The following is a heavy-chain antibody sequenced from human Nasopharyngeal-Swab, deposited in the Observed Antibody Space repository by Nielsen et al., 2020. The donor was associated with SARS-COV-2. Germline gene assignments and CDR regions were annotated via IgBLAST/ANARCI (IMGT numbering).Heavy chain of an antibody. J-gene: IGHJ4*02. Sequence: GESLKISCAASGFTFSSYSMNWVRQAPGKGLEWVSSISSSSSYIYYADSVKGRFTISRDNAKNSLYLQMNSLRAEDTAVYYCARGPLYRLRDSSGHGGVEGDYWGQGTLVTVSS. CDR1: GFTFSSYS. CDR2: ISSSSSYI. D-gene: IGHD3-22*01. V-gene: IGHV3-21*01. CDR3: ARGPLYRLRDSSGHGGVEGDY.